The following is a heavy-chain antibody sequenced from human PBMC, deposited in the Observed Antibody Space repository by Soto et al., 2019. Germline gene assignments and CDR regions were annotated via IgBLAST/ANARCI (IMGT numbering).Heavy chain of an antibody. D-gene: IGHD5-12*01. CDR2: IYDSGSS. CDR3: AGEKGYISGPKNFDY. V-gene: IGHV4-30-4*01. Sequence: SETLSLTCTVSGASISSGDYFWIWLRQAPGKGLEGIGYIYDSGSSYYNPALKSRVTMSVDTSKNLYSLKLRSVAAADTAVYCCAGEKGYISGPKNFDYWGQGTLVTVSS. J-gene: IGHJ4*02. CDR1: GASISSGDYF.